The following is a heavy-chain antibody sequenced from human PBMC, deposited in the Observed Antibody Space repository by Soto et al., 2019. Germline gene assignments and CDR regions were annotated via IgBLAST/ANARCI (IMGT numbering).Heavy chain of an antibody. J-gene: IGHJ3*02. Sequence: ASVKGSCKASGGTFRSYAISWVRQAPGQGLEWMGIIIPSVGTTSYAQKFQGRVTITTDTSTSTVYMELSSLRSEDTAVYYCARQSGYYPEVDIWGQGTMVTVSS. V-gene: IGHV1-69*04. D-gene: IGHD3-16*01. CDR2: IIPSVGTT. CDR3: ARQSGYYPEVDI. CDR1: GGTFRSYA.